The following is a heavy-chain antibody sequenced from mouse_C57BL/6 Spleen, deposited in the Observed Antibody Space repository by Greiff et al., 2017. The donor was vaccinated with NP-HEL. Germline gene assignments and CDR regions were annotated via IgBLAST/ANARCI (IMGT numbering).Heavy chain of an antibody. Sequence: VQLQQSGAELARPGASVKLSCKASGYTFTSYGISWVKQRTGQGLEWIGEIYPRSGNTYYNEKFKGKATLTADKSSSTAYMELRSLTSEDSAVYFCARSVLRPSRYCDVWGTGTTVTVSS. CDR2: IYPRSGNT. CDR3: ARSVLRPSRYCDV. V-gene: IGHV1-81*01. J-gene: IGHJ1*03. D-gene: IGHD1-2*01. CDR1: GYTFTSYG.